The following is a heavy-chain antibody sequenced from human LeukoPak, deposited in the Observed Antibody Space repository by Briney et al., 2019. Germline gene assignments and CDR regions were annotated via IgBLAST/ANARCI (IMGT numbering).Heavy chain of an antibody. CDR3: ARGSWVGGSYRSSDY. CDR2: MNPNNGNT. J-gene: IGHJ4*02. V-gene: IGHV1-8*01. D-gene: IGHD1-26*01. Sequence: GASVKVSCKASGYTFTSYDINWVRQATGQGLEWMGWMNPNNGNTGYPQKFQGRVTMTRNTSISTAYMELSGLRSEDTAVYYCARGSWVGGSYRSSDYWGQGTLVTVSS. CDR1: GYTFTSYD.